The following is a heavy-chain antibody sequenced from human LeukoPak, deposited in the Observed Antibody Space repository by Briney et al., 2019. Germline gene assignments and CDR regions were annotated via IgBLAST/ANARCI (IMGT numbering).Heavy chain of an antibody. CDR1: EFMFDV. J-gene: IGHJ4*02. CDR2: ISWNSDLI. D-gene: IGHD3-22*01. V-gene: IGHV3-9*03. CDR3: TKSPSFTLGGGYLDS. Sequence: PGGSLRLSCVGSEFMFDVLHWVRQAPGKGLEWVSGISWNSDLIGYADSVKGRFTISRDHDRNTVYLQMNGLRLEDMAFYYCTKSPSFTLGGGYLDSWGQGILVTVSS.